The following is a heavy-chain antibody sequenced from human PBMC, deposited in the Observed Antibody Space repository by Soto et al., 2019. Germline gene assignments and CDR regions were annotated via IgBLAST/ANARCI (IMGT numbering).Heavy chain of an antibody. CDR2: IYYTGST. Sequence: SETLSLTCTVSGGSISSTTYYWGWIRQPPGEGLEWIGSIYYTGSTHYNPALKSRVTISVDTSKNQFSLKLSSVTAADTAVYYCARGVGVTTFGVVIISSYYFDYWGQGTLVTVSS. V-gene: IGHV4-39*01. CDR3: ARGVGVTTFGVVIISSYYFDY. D-gene: IGHD3-3*01. CDR1: GGSISSTTYY. J-gene: IGHJ4*02.